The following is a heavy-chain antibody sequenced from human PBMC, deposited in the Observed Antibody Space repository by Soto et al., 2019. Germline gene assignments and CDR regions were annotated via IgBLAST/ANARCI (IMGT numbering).Heavy chain of an antibody. CDR2: ISAYNGNT. CDR3: AREEEYCSSTSCYTGGWFDP. D-gene: IGHD2-2*02. CDR1: GYTFTSYG. J-gene: IGHJ5*02. V-gene: IGHV1-18*01. Sequence: PSVKVSCKASGYTFTSYGISWVRQAPGQGLEWMGWISAYNGNTNYAQKLQGRVTMTTDTSTSTAYMELRSLRSDDTAVYYCAREEEYCSSTSCYTGGWFDPWGQGTLVTVSS.